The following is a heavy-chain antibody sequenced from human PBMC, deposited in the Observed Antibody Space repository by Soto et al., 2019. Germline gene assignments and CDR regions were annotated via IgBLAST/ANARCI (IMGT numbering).Heavy chain of an antibody. Sequence: ASVKVSCKVSGYRLIELSMHWVRQAPGKGLEWMGGFDPENTDTTYAQKFQGRVIMTEDISSDTAYMELSSLRSDDTAVYYCARDIVECSSTSCFNWFDPWGQGTLVTVSS. CDR2: FDPENTDT. CDR1: GYRLIELS. D-gene: IGHD2-2*01. V-gene: IGHV1-24*01. J-gene: IGHJ5*02. CDR3: ARDIVECSSTSCFNWFDP.